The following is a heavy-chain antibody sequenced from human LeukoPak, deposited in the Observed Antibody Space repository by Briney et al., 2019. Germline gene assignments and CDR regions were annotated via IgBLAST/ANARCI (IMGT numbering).Heavy chain of an antibody. CDR2: ISAYNGNT. Sequence: ASVTVSFTASGYTFTSYGISWVRQAPGQGLEWMGWISAYNGNTNYAQKLQGRVTMTTDTSTSTAYMELRSLRSDDTAVYYCARDGIVVVAADNWFDPWGQGTLVTISS. D-gene: IGHD2-15*01. V-gene: IGHV1-18*01. J-gene: IGHJ5*02. CDR1: GYTFTSYG. CDR3: ARDGIVVVAADNWFDP.